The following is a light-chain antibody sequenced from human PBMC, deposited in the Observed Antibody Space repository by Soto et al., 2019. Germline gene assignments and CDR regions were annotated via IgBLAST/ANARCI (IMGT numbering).Light chain of an antibody. CDR3: QQFNTYPRT. Sequence: AIPLTQSPSCLSASAGDRVTITCRASQGISSALAWYQQKPGKPPKLLIYDASSLESGVPSRFSGSGSGTDFTLTISSLQPEDFATYYCQQFNTYPRTFGPGTKVDLK. CDR2: DAS. J-gene: IGKJ3*01. V-gene: IGKV1-13*02. CDR1: QGISSA.